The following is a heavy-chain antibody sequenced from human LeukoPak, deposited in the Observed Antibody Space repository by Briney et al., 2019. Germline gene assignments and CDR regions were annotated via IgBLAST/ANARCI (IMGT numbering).Heavy chain of an antibody. CDR3: ARGSGSFFPFDY. CDR2: INHSGST. J-gene: IGHJ4*02. CDR1: GGSLSGYY. V-gene: IGHV4-34*01. D-gene: IGHD1-26*01. Sequence: PSETLSLTCAVYGGSLSGYYWSWIRQPPGKGLEWIGEINHSGSTNYNPSLKSRVTISVDTSKNQFSLKLSSVTAADTAVFYCARGSGSFFPFDYWGQGTLVTVSS.